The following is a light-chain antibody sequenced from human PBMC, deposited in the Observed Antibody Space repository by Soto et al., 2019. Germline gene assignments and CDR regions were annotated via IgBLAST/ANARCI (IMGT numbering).Light chain of an antibody. V-gene: IGKV3-20*01. CDR2: GAS. CDR1: QSVSRR. J-gene: IGKJ5*01. CDR3: QQYGGSPIT. Sequence: IVLTQSPATLSLSPGERATLSCRASQSVSRRLAWYQQRPGQSPRLLISGASMRASGVPVRFIGSGSGTDFTLTITRLEPEDFAVYYCQQYGGSPITFGLGTRLEIK.